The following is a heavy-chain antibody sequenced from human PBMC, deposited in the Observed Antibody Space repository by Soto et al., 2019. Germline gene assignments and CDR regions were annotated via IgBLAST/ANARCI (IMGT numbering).Heavy chain of an antibody. CDR2: INHSGVT. CDR3: AREVIDCSSTSCYSVWLDP. D-gene: IGHD2-2*02. J-gene: IGHJ5*02. V-gene: IGHV4-34*01. CDR1: GGSFGSYY. Sequence: SETLSLTCTVYGGSFGSYYWSWIRQSPGKGLEWIGDINHSGVTNYNPSLKSRVTISIDTSKNQFSLRLTSMTAADTAVYYCAREVIDCSSTSCYSVWLDPWGQGTLVTVSS.